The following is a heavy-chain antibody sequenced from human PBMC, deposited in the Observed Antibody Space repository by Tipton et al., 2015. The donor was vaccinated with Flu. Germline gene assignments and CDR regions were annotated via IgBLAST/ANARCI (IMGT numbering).Heavy chain of an antibody. CDR2: ISAYNGNT. V-gene: IGHV1-18*04. J-gene: IGHJ4*02. CDR3: ARAKWELPPQYYPKIFDY. CDR1: GYTFTSYG. D-gene: IGHD1-26*01. Sequence: QSGAEVKKPGASVKVSCKASGYTFTSYGISWVRQAPGQGLEWMGWISAYNGNTNYAQKLQGRVTMTTDTSTSTAYMELRSLRSDDTAVYYCARAKWELPPQYYPKIFDYWGQGTLVTVSS.